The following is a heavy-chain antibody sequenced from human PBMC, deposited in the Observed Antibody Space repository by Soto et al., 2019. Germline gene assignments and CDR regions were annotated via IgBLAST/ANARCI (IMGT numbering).Heavy chain of an antibody. CDR3: ASDGGYSTTTDY. CDR2: IYHSGTT. V-gene: IGHV4-31*03. J-gene: IGHJ4*02. Sequence: QVQLQESGPGLVKPSQTLSLTCTVSGGSISSGGYYWSWIRQHPGKGLEWIGSIYHSGTTYYNPALNSRGXPXVXXSKNRSSLQVSPVTAADTAVYYCASDGGYSTTTDYWGQGTLVTVSS. D-gene: IGHD6-13*01. CDR1: GGSISSGGYY.